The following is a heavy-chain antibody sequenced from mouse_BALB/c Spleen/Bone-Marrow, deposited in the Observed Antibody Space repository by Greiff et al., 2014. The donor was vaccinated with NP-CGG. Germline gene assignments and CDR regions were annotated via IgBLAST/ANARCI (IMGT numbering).Heavy chain of an antibody. CDR3: ARRYYGSSYLLDY. V-gene: IGHV1S81*02. CDR1: GYTFTSYW. Sequence: QVQLQQSGAELVKPGASVKLSCKASGYTFTSYWMHWVKQRPGQGLDWIGEINPSNGRTNYNEKFRSKATLTVDKSSSTAYMQLSSLTSEDSAVYYCARRYYGSSYLLDYWGQGTTHTVSS. J-gene: IGHJ2*01. CDR2: INPSNGRT. D-gene: IGHD1-1*01.